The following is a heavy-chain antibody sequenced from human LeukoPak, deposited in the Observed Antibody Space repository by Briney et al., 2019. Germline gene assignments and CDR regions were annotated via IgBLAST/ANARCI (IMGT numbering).Heavy chain of an antibody. J-gene: IGHJ5*02. CDR1: GFPFSSYE. D-gene: IGHD2-2*01. V-gene: IGHV3-48*03. CDR3: ARGQRPQYTSTWDNWFDP. Sequence: GGSLRLSCAASGFPFSSYEMNWVRQAPGKRLEWVSYISSSGNKIYYAASVKGRFTISRDNAKNSLYLQIDSLRAEDTAVYYCARGQRPQYTSTWDNWFDPWGQGTQVTVSS. CDR2: ISSSGNKI.